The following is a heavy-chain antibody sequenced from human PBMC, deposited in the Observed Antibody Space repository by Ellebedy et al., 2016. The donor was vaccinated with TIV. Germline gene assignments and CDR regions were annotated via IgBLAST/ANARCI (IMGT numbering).Heavy chain of an antibody. D-gene: IGHD3/OR15-3a*01. CDR2: VYYSGST. CDR3: ARTGEGTGYRKIDY. CDR1: GGSISSSTSY. V-gene: IGHV4-39*01. Sequence: MPSETLSLTCTVSGGSISSSTSYWGWIRQPPGKGLEWIGTVYYSGSTYYNPSLKSRVTISVHTSKNQFSLKVTSVTAADTAVYYCARTGEGTGYRKIDYWGQGTLVTVSS. J-gene: IGHJ4*02.